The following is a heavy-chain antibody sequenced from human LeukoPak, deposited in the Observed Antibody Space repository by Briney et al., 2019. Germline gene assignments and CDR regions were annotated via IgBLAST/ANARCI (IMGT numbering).Heavy chain of an antibody. V-gene: IGHV3-21*01. CDR1: GFTFSSYS. CDR3: VREYCSGGSCYLADY. D-gene: IGHD2-15*01. CDR2: ISSSSSYI. J-gene: IGHJ4*02. Sequence: GGSLRLSCAASGFTFSSYSMNWVRQAPGKGLEWVSSISSSSSYIYYADSVKGRFTISRDNAKNSLYLQMNSLRAEDTAVYYCVREYCSGGSCYLADYWGQGTLVTVSS.